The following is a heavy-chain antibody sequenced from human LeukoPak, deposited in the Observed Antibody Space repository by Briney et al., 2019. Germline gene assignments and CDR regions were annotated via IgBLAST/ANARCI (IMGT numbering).Heavy chain of an antibody. Sequence: GGSLRLSCAASGFTFSSFAMSWVRQAPGKGLEWISVISASGGSTYYADSVKGRFTTSRDNSKDTLFLQLNSLTAADTAMYFCAKASVAIPQYCNSWGQGTLVTVSS. D-gene: IGHD2-2*02. CDR2: ISASGGST. CDR3: AKASVAIPQYCNS. V-gene: IGHV3-23*01. CDR1: GFTFSSFA. J-gene: IGHJ5*02.